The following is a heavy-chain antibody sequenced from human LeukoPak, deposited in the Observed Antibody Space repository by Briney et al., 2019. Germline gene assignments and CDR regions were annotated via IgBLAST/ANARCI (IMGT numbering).Heavy chain of an antibody. CDR2: ISFSSTYI. V-gene: IGHV3-21*01. CDR1: GFLFSGYG. D-gene: IGHD2-15*01. J-gene: IGHJ4*02. CDR3: ARSDPVVVMAAAPSYFDY. Sequence: GGSVRLSCAASGFLFSGYGMNWVRQAPGKGLEWVSSISFSSTYIYYADSVKGRFTVSRDNAKNSLYLQMNSLRAEDTAVYYCARSDPVVVMAAAPSYFDYWGQGTLVTVSS.